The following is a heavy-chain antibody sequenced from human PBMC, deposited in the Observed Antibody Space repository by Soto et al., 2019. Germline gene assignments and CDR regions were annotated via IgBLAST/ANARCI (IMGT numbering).Heavy chain of an antibody. V-gene: IGHV3-21*01. CDR3: ASGYCSSTSCANWFDP. Sequence: GGSLRLSCAASGFTFSSYSMNWVRQAPGKGLEWVSSISSSSSYIYYADSVKGRFTISRDNAKNSLYLQMNGLRAEDTAVYYCASGYCSSTSCANWFDPWGQGTLVTVSS. J-gene: IGHJ5*02. CDR1: GFTFSSYS. CDR2: ISSSSSYI. D-gene: IGHD2-2*03.